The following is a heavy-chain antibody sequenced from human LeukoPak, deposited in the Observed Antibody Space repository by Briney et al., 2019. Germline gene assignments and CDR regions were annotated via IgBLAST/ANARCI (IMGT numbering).Heavy chain of an antibody. CDR1: GGSISSYY. V-gene: IGHV4-59*01. J-gene: IGHJ5*02. D-gene: IGHD6-13*01. CDR2: IYSSGST. Sequence: SETLSLTCTVSGGSISSYYWTWIRQPPGKGLEWIGYIYSSGSTKYNPSLKSRVTISLDTSKNQFSLRLSSVTAADTAVYYCARGYSSNWNWFDPWGLGTLVTVSS. CDR3: ARGYSSNWNWFDP.